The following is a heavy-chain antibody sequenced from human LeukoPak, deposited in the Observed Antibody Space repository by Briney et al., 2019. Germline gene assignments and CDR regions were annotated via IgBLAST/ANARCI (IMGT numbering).Heavy chain of an antibody. Sequence: PGGSLRLSCAASGFTFSNYAMSWVRQAPGKGLEWVSAISSSGGSTYYADSVKGRFTISRDNSKNTLYLQLNSLRAEDTAIYYCAKAPRIFGVVIDNWGQGILVTVSS. CDR3: AKAPRIFGVVIDN. D-gene: IGHD3-3*01. V-gene: IGHV3-23*01. CDR2: ISSSGGST. CDR1: GFTFSNYA. J-gene: IGHJ4*02.